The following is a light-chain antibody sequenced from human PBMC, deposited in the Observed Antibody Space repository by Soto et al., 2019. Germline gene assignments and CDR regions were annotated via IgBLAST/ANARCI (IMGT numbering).Light chain of an antibody. Sequence: EIVMTQYPATLSVSPGERATLSCGASQSVSSNLAWYQQKPGKAPRLLIYGASTRATGIPARFSGSGSGTEFTLTISSLQPEDFAVYYCQQYNDWPRTFGQGTKVDIK. CDR2: GAS. CDR3: QQYNDWPRT. V-gene: IGKV3-15*01. J-gene: IGKJ1*01. CDR1: QSVSSN.